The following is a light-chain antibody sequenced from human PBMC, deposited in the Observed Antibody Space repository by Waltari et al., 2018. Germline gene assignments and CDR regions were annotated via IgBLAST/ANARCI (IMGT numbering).Light chain of an antibody. CDR1: SSAVGFYNL. CDR3: CSYAGRNIWV. CDR2: EVI. Sequence: QSALTQPASVSGSPGQSITISCTGTSSAVGFYNLVSWYQQHPDKAPKLMVYEVIGRPSGVSTRFSGSKSGNTASLTISGLQAEDEADYYCCSYAGRNIWVFGGGTKVTVL. V-gene: IGLV2-23*02. J-gene: IGLJ3*02.